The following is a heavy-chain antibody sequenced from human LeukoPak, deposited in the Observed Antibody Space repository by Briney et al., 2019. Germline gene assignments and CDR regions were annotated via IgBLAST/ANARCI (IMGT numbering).Heavy chain of an antibody. CDR2: ISYDGSNK. V-gene: IGHV3-30-3*01. J-gene: IGHJ6*03. CDR1: GFTFSSYA. CDR3: ARGGPYYYYYMDV. Sequence: QPGRSLRLSCAASGFTFSSYAMHWVRQAPGKGLEWVAVISYDGSNKYYADSVKGRFTISRDKAKNSQYLQMNSLRAEDTAVYYCARGGPYYYYYMDVWGKGTTVTVSS. D-gene: IGHD6-25*01.